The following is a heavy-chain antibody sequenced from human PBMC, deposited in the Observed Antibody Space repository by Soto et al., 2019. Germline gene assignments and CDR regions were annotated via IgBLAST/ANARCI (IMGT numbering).Heavy chain of an antibody. CDR2: IWYDGSNK. CDR1: GFTFSSYG. CDR3: ARARERRDAFDI. J-gene: IGHJ3*02. Sequence: QVQLVESGGGVVQPGRSLRLSCAASGFTFSSYGMHWVRQAPGKGLEWVAVIWYDGSNKYYADSVKGRFTISRDNSKNTLYLQMNSLRAEDTAVYYCARARERRDAFDICGQGTMVTVSS. V-gene: IGHV3-33*01. D-gene: IGHD1-1*01.